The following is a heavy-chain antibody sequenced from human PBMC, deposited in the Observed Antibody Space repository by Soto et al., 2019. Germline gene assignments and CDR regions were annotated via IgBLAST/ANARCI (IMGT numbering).Heavy chain of an antibody. D-gene: IGHD3-3*01. Sequence: AVKVSCKASGGTFSSYAISWVRQAPGQGLEWMGGIIPIFGTANYAQKFQGRVTITADESTSTAYMELSSLRSEDTAVYYCVRSLPYDFWSGYYTGRRYYYYGMDVWGQGTTVTVSS. CDR3: VRSLPYDFWSGYYTGRRYYYYGMDV. CDR2: IIPIFGTA. V-gene: IGHV1-69*13. CDR1: GGTFSSYA. J-gene: IGHJ6*02.